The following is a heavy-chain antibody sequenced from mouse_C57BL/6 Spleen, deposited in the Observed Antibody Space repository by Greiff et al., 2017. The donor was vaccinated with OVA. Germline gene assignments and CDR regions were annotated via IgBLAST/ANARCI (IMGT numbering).Heavy chain of an antibody. Sequence: QVQLQQPGAELVRPGSSVKLSCKASGYTFTSYWMHWVKQRPIQGLEWIGNIDPSDSETHYNQKFKDKATLTVDKSSSPAYMQLSSLTSEDSAVYYCASLLLGLSRGGYYFDYWGQGTTLTVSS. D-gene: IGHD2-4*01. J-gene: IGHJ2*01. CDR2: IDPSDSET. CDR3: ASLLLGLSRGGYYFDY. CDR1: GYTFTSYW. V-gene: IGHV1-52*01.